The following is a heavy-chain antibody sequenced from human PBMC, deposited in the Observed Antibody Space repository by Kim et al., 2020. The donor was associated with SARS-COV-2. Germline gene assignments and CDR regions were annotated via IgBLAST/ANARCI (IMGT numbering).Heavy chain of an antibody. CDR3: ARWCRIQLWLVLGYFDL. CDR2: IYYSGST. V-gene: IGHV4-39*01. CDR1: GGSISSSSYY. J-gene: IGHJ2*01. Sequence: SETLSLTCTVSGGSISSSSYYWGWIRQPPGKGLEWIGSIYYSGSTYYNPSLKSRVTISVDTSKNQFSLKLSSVTAADTAVYYCARWCRIQLWLVLGYFDLWGRGTLVTVSS. D-gene: IGHD5-18*01.